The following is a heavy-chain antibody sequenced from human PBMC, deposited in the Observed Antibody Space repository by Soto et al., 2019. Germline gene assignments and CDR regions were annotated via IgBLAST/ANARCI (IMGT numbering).Heavy chain of an antibody. CDR2: IYYSGST. J-gene: IGHJ5*02. CDR3: ARGLYSRFDP. D-gene: IGHD5-18*01. CDR1: GGSIISGGYY. Sequence: PSETLSLTCTVSGGSIISGGYYWIWIRQHPGKGLEWIGYIYYSGSTYYNPSLKSRVTISVDTSKNQFSLKLSSVTAADTAVYYCARGLYSRFDPWGQGTLVTVSS. V-gene: IGHV4-31*03.